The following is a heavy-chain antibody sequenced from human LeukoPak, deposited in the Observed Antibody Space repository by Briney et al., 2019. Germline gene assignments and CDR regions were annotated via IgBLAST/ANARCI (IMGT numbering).Heavy chain of an antibody. J-gene: IGHJ3*02. Sequence: PSETLSLTCSVSGGSVSSSDNYWGWIRQPPGKTLEWIGSLSYSGSANYNPPLGSRAAISLDMSKNQFSLRLSSVTAADTAVYYCATQRFPSGGPRAGTDTRSAFDIWGQGTMVTVSS. V-gene: IGHV4-39*07. CDR3: ATQRFPSGGPRAGTDTRSAFDI. CDR1: GGSVSSSDNY. D-gene: IGHD6-19*01. CDR2: LSYSGSA.